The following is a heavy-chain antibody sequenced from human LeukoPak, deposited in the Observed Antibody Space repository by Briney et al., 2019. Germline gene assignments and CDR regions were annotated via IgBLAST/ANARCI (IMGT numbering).Heavy chain of an antibody. D-gene: IGHD2-21*02. J-gene: IGHJ4*02. V-gene: IGHV4-59*01. Sequence: SETLSLTRTFSGGSLSSYHWDWIRQTPGKGPGWVGYMYYTGVSNYNPSLKSRVAISVDSSKNQFSLKVTSVTAADTAIYYCTTIKRGDIFGYFDFWGQGALVTVSS. CDR3: TTIKRGDIFGYFDF. CDR2: MYYTGVS. CDR1: GGSLSSYH.